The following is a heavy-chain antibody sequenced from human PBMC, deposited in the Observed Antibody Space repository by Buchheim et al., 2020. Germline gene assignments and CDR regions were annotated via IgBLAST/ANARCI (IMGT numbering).Heavy chain of an antibody. Sequence: QVQLVESGGGLVKPGGPLRLSCAASGFTFSDYYMSWIRQAPGKGLEWVSYISSSSSYTNYADSVKGRFTISRDNAKNSLYLQMNSLRAEDTAVYYCARALGYCSSTSCSINWFDPWGQGTL. D-gene: IGHD2-2*03. CDR2: ISSSSSYT. V-gene: IGHV3-11*06. J-gene: IGHJ5*02. CDR1: GFTFSDYY. CDR3: ARALGYCSSTSCSINWFDP.